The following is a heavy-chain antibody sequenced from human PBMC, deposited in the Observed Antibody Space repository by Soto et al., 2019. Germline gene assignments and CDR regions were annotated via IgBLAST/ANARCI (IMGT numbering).Heavy chain of an antibody. D-gene: IGHD1-26*01. CDR1: GFIFNSYA. CDR3: EQVPYAAIVGTGPVNY. CDR2: ISAGGGGT. V-gene: IGHV3-23*01. J-gene: IGHJ4*02. Sequence: GGSLRLSCVASGFIFNSYAMNWFRQAPGKGLEWVSSISAGGGGTKYGDSVKGRFTISRDNSKNTLFLQMNSLRPEDTAVYYCEQVPYAAIVGTGPVNYWGQGTLVTVSS.